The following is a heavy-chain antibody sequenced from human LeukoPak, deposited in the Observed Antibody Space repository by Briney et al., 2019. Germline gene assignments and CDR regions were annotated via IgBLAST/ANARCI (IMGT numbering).Heavy chain of an antibody. CDR2: IYSGGST. Sequence: PGGSLRLSCAASGFTVSSNYMSWVRQAPGKGLEWVSVIYSGGSTYYADSVKGRFTISRDNSKNTLYLQMNSLRAEDTAVYYCARDRYYESSGYYYSDYWGQGSLVTVSS. J-gene: IGHJ4*02. D-gene: IGHD3-22*01. V-gene: IGHV3-53*01. CDR1: GFTVSSNY. CDR3: ARDRYYESSGYYYSDY.